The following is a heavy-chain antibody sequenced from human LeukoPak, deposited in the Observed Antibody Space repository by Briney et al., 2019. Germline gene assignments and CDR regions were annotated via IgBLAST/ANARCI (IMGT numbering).Heavy chain of an antibody. J-gene: IGHJ5*02. CDR2: IYYSGST. D-gene: IGHD3-3*01. CDR3: AREGVYYDFWSGYFSWFDP. V-gene: IGHV4-59*01. CDR1: GGPISSYY. Sequence: SETLSLTCTVSGGPISSYYWSWIRQPPGKGLEWIGYIYYSGSTNYNPSLKSRVTISVDTSKNQFSLKLSSVTAADTAVYYCAREGVYYDFWSGYFSWFDPWGQGTLVTVSS.